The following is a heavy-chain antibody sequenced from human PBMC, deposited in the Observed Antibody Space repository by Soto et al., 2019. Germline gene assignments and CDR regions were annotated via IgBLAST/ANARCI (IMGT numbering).Heavy chain of an antibody. CDR2: ISAYNGNT. J-gene: IGHJ2*01. CDR1: GYTFTSYG. CDR3: ARSRYCSRGSCYSLWYFDL. Sequence: QVQLVQSGAEVKKPGASVKVSCKASGYTFTSYGISWVRQAPGQGLEWMGWISAYNGNTNYAQKLQGRVTMTTDTSTSTAYMEPRSLRSDDTAVYYCARSRYCSRGSCYSLWYFDLWGRGTLVTVSS. D-gene: IGHD2-15*01. V-gene: IGHV1-18*01.